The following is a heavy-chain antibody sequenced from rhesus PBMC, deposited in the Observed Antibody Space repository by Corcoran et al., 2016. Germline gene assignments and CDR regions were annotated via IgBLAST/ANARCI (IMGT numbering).Heavy chain of an antibody. D-gene: IGHD6-37*01. CDR1: GYSISSGYD. CDR2: RYGSSGVT. J-gene: IGHJ4*01. V-gene: IGHV4-76*01. CDR3: ARGGIWRYDY. Sequence: QVQLQESGPGVVKPSETLSLTGAVSGYSISSGYDWSWIRQPPGKGLGWIGDRYGSSGVTYSNPSLTHRVTISKVTSKNQFSLKLRSVTAADTAVYDCARGGIWRYDYWGQGVLVTVSS.